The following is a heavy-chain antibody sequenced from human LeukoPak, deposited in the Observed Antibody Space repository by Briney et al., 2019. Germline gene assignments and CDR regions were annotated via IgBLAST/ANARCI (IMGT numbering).Heavy chain of an antibody. CDR2: INPSGGST. J-gene: IGHJ4*02. CDR1: GYTFTSYY. Sequence: ASVKVSYKASGYTFTSYYMHWVRQAPGQGLEWMGIINPSGGSTSYAQKFQGRVTMTRDTSTSTVYMELSSLRSEDTAVYYCARVDRSKYQIDYWGQGTLVTVSS. CDR3: ARVDRSKYQIDY. V-gene: IGHV1-46*01. D-gene: IGHD2-2*01.